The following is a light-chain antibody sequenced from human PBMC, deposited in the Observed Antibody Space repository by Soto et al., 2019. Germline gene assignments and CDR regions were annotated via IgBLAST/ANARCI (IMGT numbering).Light chain of an antibody. J-gene: IGKJ2*01. V-gene: IGKV3-20*01. CDR1: QSVSSSY. CDR3: QRYGSSPYT. Sequence: EIVLTQSPGTLSLSPGERATLSCRASQSVSSSYLAWYQQKPGQAPRLLIYGASSSATGIPDRFSGSGSGTDFTLTISRLEPEDCAVYYCQRYGSSPYTFGQGTKLEIK. CDR2: GAS.